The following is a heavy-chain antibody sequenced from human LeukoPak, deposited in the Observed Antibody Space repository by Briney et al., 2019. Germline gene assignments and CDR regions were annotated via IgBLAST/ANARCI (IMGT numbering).Heavy chain of an antibody. CDR3: AAGYYDMSGYPFDF. V-gene: IGHV3-74*01. CDR2: IDTVATSP. J-gene: IGHJ4*02. CDR1: GFPLKSYW. Sequence: GGSLRLSCAASGFPLKSYWMHWVRQVPGKGLVWVSRIDTVATSPNYADSVKGRFTISRDNAKNTLYLEMNGLRAEDTAVYYCAAGYYDMSGYPFDFWGQGTLVTVS. D-gene: IGHD3-22*01.